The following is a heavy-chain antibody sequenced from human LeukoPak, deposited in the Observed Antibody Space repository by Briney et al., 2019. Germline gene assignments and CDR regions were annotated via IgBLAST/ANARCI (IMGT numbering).Heavy chain of an antibody. Sequence: ASVKVSFKASGYTFTSYFMHWVRQAPGQGLEWMGIINPSGGSTSYAQKFQGRVTMTRDTSTSTVYMELSSLRSEDTAVYYCARDQAEVRGIMGYWGQGTLVTVSS. CDR1: GYTFTSYF. CDR3: ARDQAEVRGIMGY. V-gene: IGHV1-46*01. D-gene: IGHD3-10*01. J-gene: IGHJ4*02. CDR2: INPSGGST.